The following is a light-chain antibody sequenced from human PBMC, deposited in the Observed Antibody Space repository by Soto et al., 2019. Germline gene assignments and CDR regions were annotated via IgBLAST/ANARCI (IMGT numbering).Light chain of an antibody. CDR1: SSNIGAGYD. V-gene: IGLV1-40*01. CDR2: GNS. CDR3: QSYDSSLSGWV. J-gene: IGLJ3*02. Sequence: QSVLTQPPSVSGARGQRVTISCTGSSSNIGAGYDVHWYQQLPGTAPKLLIYGNSNRPSGVPDRFSGSKSGTSASLAITGLQAEDEADYYCQSYDSSLSGWVFGGGTKLTAL.